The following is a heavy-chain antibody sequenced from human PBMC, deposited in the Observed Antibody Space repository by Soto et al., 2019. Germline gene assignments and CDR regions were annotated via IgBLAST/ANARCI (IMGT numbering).Heavy chain of an antibody. CDR2: MNAGTGDT. CDR3: ESSMYCDGSRCYTQRYSYSYYGMDV. J-gene: IGHJ6*02. CDR1: GYTFTRFP. Sequence: QVQLVQSAADVKKPGAAVTISCKASGYTFTRFPIHCVRQADGQSLEWLGWMNAGTGDTIYSQSLQDRVMLTRDTYASIAYLELSSLRSEDTGVYSGESSMYCDGSRCYTQRYSYSYYGMDVWGQGTTVTVAS. V-gene: IGHV1-3*01. D-gene: IGHD6-13*01.